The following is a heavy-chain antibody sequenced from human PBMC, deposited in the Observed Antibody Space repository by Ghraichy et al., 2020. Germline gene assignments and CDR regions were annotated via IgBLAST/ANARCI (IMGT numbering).Heavy chain of an antibody. Sequence: SQTLSLTCAVYGGSFSGYYWSWIRQPPGKGLEWIGEINHSGSTNYNPSLKSRVTISVDTSKNQFSLKLSSVTAADTAVYYCARGRGFWSGYFHFDYWGQGTLVTVSS. V-gene: IGHV4-34*01. J-gene: IGHJ4*02. CDR1: GGSFSGYY. CDR3: ARGRGFWSGYFHFDY. D-gene: IGHD3-3*01. CDR2: INHSGST.